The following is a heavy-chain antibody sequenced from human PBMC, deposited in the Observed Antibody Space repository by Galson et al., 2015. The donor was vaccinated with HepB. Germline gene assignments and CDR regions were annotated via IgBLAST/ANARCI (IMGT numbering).Heavy chain of an antibody. V-gene: IGHV1-69*13. CDR1: GGTFSSYA. Sequence: SVKVSCKASGGTFSSYAISWVRQAPGQGLEWMGGIIPIFGTANYAQKFQGRVTITADESTSTAYMELSSLRSEDTAVYYCAADGITMVRGVITHWYFDLWGRGTLVTVSS. J-gene: IGHJ2*01. CDR3: AADGITMVRGVITHWYFDL. D-gene: IGHD3-10*01. CDR2: IIPIFGTA.